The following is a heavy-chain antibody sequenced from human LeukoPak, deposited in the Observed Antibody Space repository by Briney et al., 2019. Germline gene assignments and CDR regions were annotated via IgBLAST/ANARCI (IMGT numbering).Heavy chain of an antibody. J-gene: IGHJ3*02. CDR1: GYSLTSYW. Sequence: EESLKISCKGSGYSLTSYWIGWVRQMPGKGLEWMGIIYPGDSDTRYSPSFQDQVTISADKSISTAYLQWSSLKASDTAMYYCARQGVGSGSYYHDAFDIWGQGTMVTVSS. D-gene: IGHD3-10*01. CDR3: ARQGVGSGSYYHDAFDI. V-gene: IGHV5-51*01. CDR2: IYPGDSDT.